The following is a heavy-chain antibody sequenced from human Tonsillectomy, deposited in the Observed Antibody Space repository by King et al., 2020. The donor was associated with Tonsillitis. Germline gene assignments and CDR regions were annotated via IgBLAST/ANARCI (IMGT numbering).Heavy chain of an antibody. Sequence: VQLVESGGGLVQPGGSLRLSCAASGFTFSSYWMSWVRQAPGKGLEWVANIKQDGSEKYYVDSVKGRFTIYRDNAKNSLYLQMNSLRAEDTAVYYCARGPYSSSWFPYYYYGMDVWGQGTTVTVSS. J-gene: IGHJ6*02. V-gene: IGHV3-7*01. D-gene: IGHD6-13*01. CDR1: GFTFSSYW. CDR3: ARGPYSSSWFPYYYYGMDV. CDR2: IKQDGSEK.